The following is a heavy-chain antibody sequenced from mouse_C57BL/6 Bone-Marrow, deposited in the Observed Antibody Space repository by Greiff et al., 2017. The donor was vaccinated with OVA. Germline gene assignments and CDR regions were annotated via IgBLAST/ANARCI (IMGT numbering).Heavy chain of an antibody. CDR2: IDPSDSYT. J-gene: IGHJ3*01. CDR3: ARLYLFAY. V-gene: IGHV1-69*01. Sequence: QVQLQQPGAELVMPGASVKLSCKASGYTFTSYWMHWVKQRPGQGLEWIGEIDPSDSYTNYNQKFKGKSTLTVDKSSSTAYMQLSSLTSEDSAVYYCARLYLFAYWGQGTLVTVSA. CDR1: GYTFTSYW. D-gene: IGHD1-3*01.